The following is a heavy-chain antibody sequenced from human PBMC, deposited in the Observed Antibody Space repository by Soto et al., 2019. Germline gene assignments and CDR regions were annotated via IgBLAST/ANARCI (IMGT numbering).Heavy chain of an antibody. CDR1: GGTFTNYA. CDR3: ARDAPRYCSVGICYSACFDY. D-gene: IGHD2-15*01. Sequence: QVPLVQSGAEVKKPGSSVKVSCKASGGTFTNYALSWVRQAPGQGLEWMGGIIPFSGTANYARKFRDRVTFTADKSTNTAYMELSSLISEDTAMYYCARDAPRYCSVGICYSACFDYWGQGNLVTVSS. V-gene: IGHV1-69*06. CDR2: IIPFSGTA. J-gene: IGHJ4*02.